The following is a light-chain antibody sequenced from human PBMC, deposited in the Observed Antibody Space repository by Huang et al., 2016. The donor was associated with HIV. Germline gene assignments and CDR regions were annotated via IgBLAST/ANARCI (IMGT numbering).Light chain of an antibody. V-gene: IGKV3-11*01. CDR2: DAS. J-gene: IGKJ4*01. Sequence: EIVLTQSPATLSLSPGERVTLSCRASQSVRSYLAWYQQKPGQAPRLLIYDASNRATSIPARFSGSGSGTDFTLTISNLQSEDFAVYYCQQRSAWPLTFGGGTKVEI. CDR3: QQRSAWPLT. CDR1: QSVRSY.